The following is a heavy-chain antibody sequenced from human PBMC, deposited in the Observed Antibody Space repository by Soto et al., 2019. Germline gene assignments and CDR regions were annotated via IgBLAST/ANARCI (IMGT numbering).Heavy chain of an antibody. D-gene: IGHD3-22*01. CDR1: GFTLSSYS. CDR3: ARVRNYYDRNYFDY. Sequence: SLRLSCAASGFTLSSYSMNWVRQAPGKGLEWVSYISSSSNTIYYADSVKGRFTISRDNAKNSLYLQMNSLRDEDTAVYYCARVRNYYDRNYFDYWGQGTLVTVSS. V-gene: IGHV3-48*02. CDR2: ISSSSNTI. J-gene: IGHJ4*02.